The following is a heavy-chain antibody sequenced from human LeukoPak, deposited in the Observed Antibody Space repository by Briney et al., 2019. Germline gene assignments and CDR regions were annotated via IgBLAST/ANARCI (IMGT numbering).Heavy chain of an antibody. CDR1: GFTFSSYS. CDR2: ISSSSSTI. CDR3: ARGGLAYDYVWGSYRPY. J-gene: IGHJ4*02. V-gene: IGHV3-48*01. D-gene: IGHD3-16*02. Sequence: GGSLRLSCAASGFTFSSYSMNWVRQAPGKGLEWVSYISSSSSTIYYADSVKGRFTISSDNAKNSLYLQMNSLRAEDTAVYYCARGGLAYDYVWGSYRPYWGQGTLVTVSS.